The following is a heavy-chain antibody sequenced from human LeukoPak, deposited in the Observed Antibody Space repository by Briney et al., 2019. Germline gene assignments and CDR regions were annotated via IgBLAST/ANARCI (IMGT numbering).Heavy chain of an antibody. CDR2: ISYGGSNK. J-gene: IGHJ6*03. Sequence: PGGSLRLSCAASGFTFNSYGMHRVRQAPGKGLEWVTVISYGGSNKYYADSVKGRFTISRDNSKNTLYLQMNSLRAEDTAVYYCAKSGVVWFGEFSPKRCYYMDVWGKGTTVTVSS. CDR3: AKSGVVWFGEFSPKRCYYMDV. CDR1: GFTFNSYG. V-gene: IGHV3-30*18. D-gene: IGHD3-10*01.